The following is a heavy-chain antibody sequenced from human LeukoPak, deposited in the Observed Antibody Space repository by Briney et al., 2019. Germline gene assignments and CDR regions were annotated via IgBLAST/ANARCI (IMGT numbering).Heavy chain of an antibody. Sequence: GSLRLSCAASGFTFSRYSVNWVRQAPGKGLEWVSSISSSSTYIYYADSVKGRFTISRDDAESSVYLQMNSLRVDDTAVYYCARDGIGASGDYYWYFDLWGRGTLLTVSS. D-gene: IGHD2-21*01. CDR3: ARDGIGASGDYYWYFDL. CDR1: GFTFSRYS. CDR2: ISSSSTYI. J-gene: IGHJ2*01. V-gene: IGHV3-21*01.